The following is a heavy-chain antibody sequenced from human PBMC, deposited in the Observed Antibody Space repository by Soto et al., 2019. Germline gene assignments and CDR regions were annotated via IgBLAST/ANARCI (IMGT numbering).Heavy chain of an antibody. CDR3: AREWLQFGYNYYGMDV. Sequence: SETLSLTCTVSGYSISSGSYWAWIRQPPGKGPEWIASIYHGGTTFYNPSLKSRITISVVTSNNQFSLKLTSVTAADTAVYYCAREWLQFGYNYYGMDVWGQGITVTVSS. CDR2: IYHGGTT. CDR1: GYSISSGSY. V-gene: IGHV4-38-2*02. D-gene: IGHD5-12*01. J-gene: IGHJ6*02.